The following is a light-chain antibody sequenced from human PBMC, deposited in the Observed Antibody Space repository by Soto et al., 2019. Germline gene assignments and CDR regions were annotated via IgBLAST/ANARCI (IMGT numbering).Light chain of an antibody. J-gene: IGLJ1*01. CDR2: DVT. Sequence: ALTQPASVSGSPGQSITISCTGTSSDVGAYNYVSWYQQHPGKAPKIMIYDVTNRPSGVSNRFSGSKSGNTASLTISGLQAEDEADYYCNSYTTSTTWVFGTGTKLTVL. CDR1: SSDVGAYNY. V-gene: IGLV2-14*01. CDR3: NSYTTSTTWV.